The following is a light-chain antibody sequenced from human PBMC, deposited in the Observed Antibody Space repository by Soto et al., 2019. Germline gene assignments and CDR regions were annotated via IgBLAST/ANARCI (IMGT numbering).Light chain of an antibody. J-gene: IGLJ1*01. CDR1: SYNIGSNT. CDR2: SNN. V-gene: IGLV1-44*01. CDR3: AAWQDSLNRLYV. Sequence: QSALTQPPSASGTPGQRVTISCSGSSYNIGSNTVNWYQQLPGTAPKLLIYSNNQRPSWVPDRFSGSKSGTSASLAISGLQSEYESYYYCAAWQDSLNRLYVFATGPKVTVL.